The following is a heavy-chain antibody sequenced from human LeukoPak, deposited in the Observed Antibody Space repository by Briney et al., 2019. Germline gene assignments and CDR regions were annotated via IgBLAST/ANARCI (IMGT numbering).Heavy chain of an antibody. Sequence: PSETLSLTCTVSGGSISSGSYYWSWIRQPPGKGLEWIGSIYYTGNTYYNASLKSRVTISIDTSKNQISLRLTSVTATDTAMYYCARQTGSGLFTLPGGQGTLVTVSS. D-gene: IGHD3/OR15-3a*01. V-gene: IGHV4-39*01. J-gene: IGHJ4*02. CDR3: ARQTGSGLFTLP. CDR2: IYYTGNT. CDR1: GGSISSGSYY.